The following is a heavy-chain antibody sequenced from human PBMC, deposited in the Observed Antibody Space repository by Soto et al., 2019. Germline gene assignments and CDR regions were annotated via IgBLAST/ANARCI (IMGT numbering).Heavy chain of an antibody. CDR2: IYYSGST. CDR3: ARLGVQQLVYYYYYMDV. Sequence: SETLSLTCTVSGGSISSYYWSWIRQPPGKGLEWIGYIYYSGSTNYNPSLKSRVTISVDTSKNQFSLKLSSVTAADTAVYYCARLGVQQLVYYYYYMDVWGKGTTVTVSS. V-gene: IGHV4-59*08. J-gene: IGHJ6*03. D-gene: IGHD6-6*01. CDR1: GGSISSYY.